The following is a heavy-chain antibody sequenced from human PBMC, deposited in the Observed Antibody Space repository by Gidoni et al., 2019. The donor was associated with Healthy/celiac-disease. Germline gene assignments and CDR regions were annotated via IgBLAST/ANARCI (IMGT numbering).Heavy chain of an antibody. CDR1: GFTFSSYA. D-gene: IGHD2-2*01. CDR3: ARDRYCSSTSCYPILYYYYGMDV. J-gene: IGHJ6*02. CDR2: ISYDGSNK. Sequence: QVQLVESGGGVVQPGRSLRLSCAASGFTFSSYAMHWVRQAPGKGLEVVAVISYDGSNKYYADSVKGRFTISRDNSKNTLYLQMNSLRAEDTAVYYCARDRYCSSTSCYPILYYYYGMDVWGQGTTVTVSS. V-gene: IGHV3-30-3*01.